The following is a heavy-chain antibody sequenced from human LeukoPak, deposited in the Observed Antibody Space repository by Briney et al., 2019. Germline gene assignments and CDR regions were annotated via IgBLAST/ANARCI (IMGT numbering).Heavy chain of an antibody. Sequence: LPGGSLRLSCAASGFTFSRYWMHWVRQAPGKGLVWVSRINTVGSSTSYADSVKGRFTISRDNAKNTLFLQMNSLRAEDTAVYYCVRDLVGATTDYWGQGTLVTVSS. CDR1: GFTFSRYW. D-gene: IGHD1-26*01. CDR2: INTVGSST. V-gene: IGHV3-74*01. J-gene: IGHJ4*02. CDR3: VRDLVGATTDY.